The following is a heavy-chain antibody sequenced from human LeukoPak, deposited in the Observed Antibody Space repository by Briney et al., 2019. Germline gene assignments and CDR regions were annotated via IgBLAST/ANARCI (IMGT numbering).Heavy chain of an antibody. CDR3: AKDYSSGYYPRIFDY. Sequence: GGSLRLSCAASGFTFSSYSMNWVRQAPGKGLEWVSYISSSGSTIDYADSVRGRFTISRDNPKNTLYLQMNSLRAEDTAVYYCAKDYSSGYYPRIFDYWGQGTLVTVSS. CDR2: ISSSGSTI. D-gene: IGHD3-22*01. CDR1: GFTFSSYS. V-gene: IGHV3-48*01. J-gene: IGHJ4*02.